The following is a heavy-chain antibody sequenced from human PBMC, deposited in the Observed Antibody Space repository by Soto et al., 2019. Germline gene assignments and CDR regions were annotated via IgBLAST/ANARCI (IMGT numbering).Heavy chain of an antibody. CDR1: GGSINSGDSY. J-gene: IGHJ4*02. Sequence: PSEILSLTCSVSGGSINSGDSYWNWIRQNPGKGLEWIGFIYYTGNTYCNPSLRSRCSMSLDTSESQFSLRLSSVTAADPAVYYCARSGGPLTEFPSRGQGILVTV. D-gene: IGHD3-16*01. CDR2: IYYTGNT. CDR3: ARSGGPLTEFPS. V-gene: IGHV4-31*03.